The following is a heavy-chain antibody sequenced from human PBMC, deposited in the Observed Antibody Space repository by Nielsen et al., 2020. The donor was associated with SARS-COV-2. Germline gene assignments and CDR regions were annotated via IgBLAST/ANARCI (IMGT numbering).Heavy chain of an antibody. Sequence: GESLKISCEASGFTISRYGMHWVRQAPGKGLERVTFISYDGSVKYYADSVKGRFTISTDLSNNTLYLQMNSLRVEDTAIYYCTKGAQLGDYWGQGTLVTVSS. J-gene: IGHJ4*02. D-gene: IGHD6-13*01. V-gene: IGHV3-30*18. CDR2: ISYDGSVK. CDR3: TKGAQLGDY. CDR1: GFTISRYG.